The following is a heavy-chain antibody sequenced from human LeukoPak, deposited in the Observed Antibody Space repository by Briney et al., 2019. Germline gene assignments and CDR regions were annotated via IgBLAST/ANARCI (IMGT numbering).Heavy chain of an antibody. CDR2: IYYSGGT. J-gene: IGHJ3*02. D-gene: IGHD3-3*01. Sequence: SETLSLTCTVSGGSISSYYWSWIRQPPGKGLEWIGYIYYSGGTNYNPSLKSRVTISVDTSKNQFSLKLSSVTAADTAVYYCARYYDFWSGYSAFDIWAKGKMVTVS. CDR3: ARYYDFWSGYSAFDI. V-gene: IGHV4-59*01. CDR1: GGSISSYY.